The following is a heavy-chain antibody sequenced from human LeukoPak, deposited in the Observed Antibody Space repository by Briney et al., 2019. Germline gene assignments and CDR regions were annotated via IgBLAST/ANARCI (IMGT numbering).Heavy chain of an antibody. V-gene: IGHV3-66*01. CDR3: AKDISMVRGIIITGIDY. CDR2: FYNGVNT. D-gene: IGHD3-10*01. CDR1: GFSVSNNY. Sequence: GGSLRLSCAASGFSVSNNYMSWVRQAPGKGLEWVSVFYNGVNTYYADSVKGRFTTSRDNSKNTLYLQMNSLRAEDTAVYYCAKDISMVRGIIITGIDYWGQGTLVTVSS. J-gene: IGHJ4*02.